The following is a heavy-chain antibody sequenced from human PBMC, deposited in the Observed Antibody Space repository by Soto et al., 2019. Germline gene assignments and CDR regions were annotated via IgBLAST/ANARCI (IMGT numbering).Heavy chain of an antibody. CDR3: ARDSPFEY. V-gene: IGHV1-2*02. CDR2: VIPKTGDT. CDR1: GYAFIDYY. J-gene: IGHJ4*02. Sequence: ASVKVSCKTSGYAFIDYYMHWVRQAPGQGLEWMGWVIPKTGDTNYAQKFQGRVTMTRDTSISTVYMELSSLKSDDTAMYYCARDSPFEYWGQGTPVTV.